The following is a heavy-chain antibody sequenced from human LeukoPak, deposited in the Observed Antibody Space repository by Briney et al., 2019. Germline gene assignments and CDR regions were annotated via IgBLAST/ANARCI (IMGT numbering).Heavy chain of an antibody. D-gene: IGHD3-10*01. CDR1: GFTFSSYA. V-gene: IGHV3-23*01. CDR2: ISGSGGST. J-gene: IGHJ5*02. Sequence: GGSLRLSCAASGFTFSSYAMSWVRQAPGKGLEWDSAISGSGGSTYYADSVKGRFTISRDNSENTLYLQMNSLRAEDTAVYYCAKDHGSGSYRWFDPWGQGTLVTVSS. CDR3: AKDHGSGSYRWFDP.